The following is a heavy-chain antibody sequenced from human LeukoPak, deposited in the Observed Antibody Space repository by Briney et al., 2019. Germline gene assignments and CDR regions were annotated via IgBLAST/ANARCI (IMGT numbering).Heavy chain of an antibody. J-gene: IGHJ6*02. V-gene: IGHV1-18*01. Sequence: ASVKVSCKASGYTFTSYGISWVRRAPGQGLEWMGWISAYNGNTNYAQKLQGRVTMTTDTSTSTAYMELRSLRSDDTAVYYCARDCGDTAMVIQFLYYYYGMDVWGQGTTVTVSS. CDR3: ARDCGDTAMVIQFLYYYYGMDV. CDR2: ISAYNGNT. D-gene: IGHD5-18*01. CDR1: GYTFTSYG.